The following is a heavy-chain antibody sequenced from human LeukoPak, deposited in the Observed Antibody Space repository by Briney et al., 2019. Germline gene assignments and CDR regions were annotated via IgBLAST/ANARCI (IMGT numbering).Heavy chain of an antibody. D-gene: IGHD5-18*01. V-gene: IGHV3-30*19. CDR3: ATEVTD. CDR1: GFTFSSFG. J-gene: IGHJ4*02. CDR2: ISYGGSNK. Sequence: GRSLRLSCAASGFTFSSFGLHWVRQAPGQGLEWVAVISYGGSNKYYADSVTGRFTISRDNSKNTLYLQMSSLSTEDTALYYCATEVTDWGQGTLVTVSS.